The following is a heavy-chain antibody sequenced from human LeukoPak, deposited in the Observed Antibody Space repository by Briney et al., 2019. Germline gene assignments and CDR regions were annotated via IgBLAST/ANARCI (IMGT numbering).Heavy chain of an antibody. V-gene: IGHV3-23*01. J-gene: IGHJ2*01. D-gene: IGHD2/OR15-2a*01. CDR1: GFTFATYA. Sequence: GGSLRLSCAASGFTFATYAMSWVRQAPGKGLEWVSAMSGSGGSTYYVDSVKGRFTISRDNSKNTLYLQMNSLRAEDTAVYYCAKGLALSYWYLDLWGRGTLVTVSS. CDR2: MSGSGGST. CDR3: AKGLALSYWYLDL.